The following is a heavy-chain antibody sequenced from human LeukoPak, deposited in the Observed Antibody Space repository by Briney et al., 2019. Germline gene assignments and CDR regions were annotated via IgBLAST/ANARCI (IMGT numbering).Heavy chain of an antibody. Sequence: SETLSLTCAVYVGSFSGYYWSWIRQPPGKGLEWIGEINHSGSTNYNPSLKSRVTISVDTSKNQFSLKLRSVTAADTAVYYCARNYGSGSPYYYYYYGMDVSGQGTTVSVSS. CDR1: VGSFSGYY. V-gene: IGHV4-34*01. J-gene: IGHJ6*02. D-gene: IGHD3-10*01. CDR2: INHSGST. CDR3: ARNYGSGSPYYYYYYGMDV.